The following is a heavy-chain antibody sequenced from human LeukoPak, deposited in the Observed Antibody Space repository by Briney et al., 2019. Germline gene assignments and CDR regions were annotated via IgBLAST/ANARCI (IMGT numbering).Heavy chain of an antibody. J-gene: IGHJ4*02. CDR3: AKDMFVTWDRTIVYYFDY. CDR2: ISSSSGYI. D-gene: IGHD3-10*02. V-gene: IGHV3-21*01. Sequence: PGGSLRLSCAASGFTFSSYSMNWVRQAPGKGLEWVSSISSSSGYIYYADSVKGRFTISRDNTDYTLYLQMNRLRPEDTAIYYCAKDMFVTWDRTIVYYFDYWGQGTLVTVSS. CDR1: GFTFSSYS.